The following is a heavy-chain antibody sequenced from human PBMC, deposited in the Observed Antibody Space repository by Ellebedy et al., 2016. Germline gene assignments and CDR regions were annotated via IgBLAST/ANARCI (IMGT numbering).Heavy chain of an antibody. CDR1: GYSFTNYW. Sequence: GGSLRLSCKGSGYSFTNYWIGWVRQMPGKGLEWMGIIYPGDSDTRYSPSFQGQVTIPADKSISTAYLQWSRLKASDTARYYCARHLSHCSGDTCHAGAFDVWGQGTMVTVSS. D-gene: IGHD2-15*01. CDR2: IYPGDSDT. J-gene: IGHJ3*01. V-gene: IGHV5-51*01. CDR3: ARHLSHCSGDTCHAGAFDV.